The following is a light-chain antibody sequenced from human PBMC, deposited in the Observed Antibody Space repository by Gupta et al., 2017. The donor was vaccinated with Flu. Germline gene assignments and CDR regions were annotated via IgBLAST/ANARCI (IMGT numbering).Light chain of an antibody. Sequence: SCSESSPNVGSNSVNWSQPVPGTAPHLLIYDNNQRRSGVPDRFSGSKSGTSAALAIRGLQAEDEADDYCAAWDDSLNGHYVFGTGTKVTVV. CDR1: SPNVGSNS. V-gene: IGLV1-44*01. J-gene: IGLJ1*01. CDR3: AAWDDSLNGHYV. CDR2: DNN.